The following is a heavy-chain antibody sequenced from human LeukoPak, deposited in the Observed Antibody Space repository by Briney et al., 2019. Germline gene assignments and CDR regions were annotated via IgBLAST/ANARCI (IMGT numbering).Heavy chain of an antibody. J-gene: IGHJ4*02. D-gene: IGHD3-3*01. CDR3: ARDIDFWSGYYIV. Sequence: GGALRHSCAASGFTFSDYYMSWVRQAPGKGLEWISYISNSGRNMFYGDSVKGRFTIYRDNAKNSLYLQMTSLRAEDTAVYYCARDIDFWSGYYIVWGQGTLVTVSS. CDR1: GFTFSDYY. V-gene: IGHV3-11*04. CDR2: ISNSGRNM.